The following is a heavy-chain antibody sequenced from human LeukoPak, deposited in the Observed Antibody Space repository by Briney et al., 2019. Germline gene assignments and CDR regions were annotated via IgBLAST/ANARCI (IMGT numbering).Heavy chain of an antibody. CDR2: ISSSGSTI. CDR1: GFTFSDYY. D-gene: IGHD6-19*01. V-gene: IGHV3-11*01. Sequence: GGSLRLSCAASGFTFSDYYMSWIRQAPGKGLEWVSYISSSGSTIYYADSVKGRFTISRGNAKNSLYLQMNSLRAEDTAVYYCARHPGKVAVHFDYWGRGTLVTVSS. CDR3: ARHPGKVAVHFDY. J-gene: IGHJ4*02.